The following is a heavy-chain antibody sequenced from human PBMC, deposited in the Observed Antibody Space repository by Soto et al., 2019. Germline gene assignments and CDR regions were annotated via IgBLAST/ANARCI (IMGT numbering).Heavy chain of an antibody. Sequence: ETLSLTCPVSGASISSYYWSWIRQPPGKGLEWIGYIYYNGSTNYNPSFKSRVTISVDKSRHQFSLKLSSVTAADTAVYYCARHTRNQFDPWGQGTLVTVSS. J-gene: IGHJ5*02. CDR1: GASISSYY. V-gene: IGHV4-59*08. CDR3: ARHTRNQFDP. CDR2: IYYNGST.